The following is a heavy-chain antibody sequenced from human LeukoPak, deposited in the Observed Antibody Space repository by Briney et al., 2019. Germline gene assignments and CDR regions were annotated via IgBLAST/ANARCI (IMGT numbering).Heavy chain of an antibody. J-gene: IGHJ6*02. Sequence: PSETLSLTCTVSGGSVSSGSYYWSWIRQPPGKGLEWIGDIYYSGSTNYNPSLKSRVSISVDTSKNQFSLKLSSVTAADTAVYYCARDSQHLSVGAPYYYYGMDVWGQGTTVTVSS. CDR2: IYYSGST. D-gene: IGHD1-26*01. CDR1: GGSVSSGSYY. CDR3: ARDSQHLSVGAPYYYYGMDV. V-gene: IGHV4-61*01.